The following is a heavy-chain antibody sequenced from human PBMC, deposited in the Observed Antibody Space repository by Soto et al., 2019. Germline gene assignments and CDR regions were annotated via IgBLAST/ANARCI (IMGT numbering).Heavy chain of an antibody. CDR2: ISSSSCYI. CDR1: GFTFSSYS. D-gene: IGHD2-15*01. CDR3: ARDPPYCSGGSCYSENWFDP. J-gene: IGHJ5*02. Sequence: EVQLVESGGGLVKPGGSLRLSCAASGFTFSSYSMNWVRQAPGKGLEWVSSISSSSCYIYYADSVKGRFTISRDNAKNSLYLQMNSLRAEDTAVYYCARDPPYCSGGSCYSENWFDPWGQGTLVTVSS. V-gene: IGHV3-21*01.